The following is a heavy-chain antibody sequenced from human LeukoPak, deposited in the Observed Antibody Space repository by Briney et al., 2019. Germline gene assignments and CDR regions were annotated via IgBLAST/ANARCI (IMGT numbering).Heavy chain of an antibody. D-gene: IGHD3-22*01. CDR2: IIPIFGTA. CDR1: GGTFSSYA. J-gene: IGHJ4*02. Sequence: SVKVSCKASGGTFSSYAISWVRQAPGQGLEWMGGIIPIFGTANYAQKFQGRVTITADESTSTVYMEVSSLRSEDTAVCYCARLADYDSSGYLSYWGQGTLVTVSS. V-gene: IGHV1-69*01. CDR3: ARLADYDSSGYLSY.